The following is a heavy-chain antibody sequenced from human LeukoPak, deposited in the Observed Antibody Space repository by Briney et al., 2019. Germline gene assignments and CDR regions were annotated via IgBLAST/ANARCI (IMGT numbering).Heavy chain of an antibody. V-gene: IGHV3-7*01. CDR3: ARDPAIDTAMVYDAFDI. D-gene: IGHD5-18*01. CDR1: GFTFSIYA. CDR2: IKQDGSEK. J-gene: IGHJ3*02. Sequence: GGSLRLSCAASGFTFSIYAMSWVRQAPGKGLEWVANIKQDGSEKYYVDSVKGRFTISRDNAKNSLYLQMNSLRAEDTAVYYCARDPAIDTAMVYDAFDIWGQGTMVTVSS.